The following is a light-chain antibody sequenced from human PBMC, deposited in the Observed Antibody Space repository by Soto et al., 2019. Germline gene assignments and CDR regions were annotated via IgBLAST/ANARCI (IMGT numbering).Light chain of an antibody. CDR2: DVS. CDR3: SSFTGSSPRYV. CDR1: TIDVGADSY. V-gene: IGLV2-14*01. Sequence: QSVLPHAASGSGSPGQSITISCTRTTIDVGADSYVSWYQQHPGKAPKLMIYDVSNRPSGVSDRFSASKSGNTASLTISGIQAEDESDYYCSSFTGSSPRYVFGTGTKVTVL. J-gene: IGLJ1*01.